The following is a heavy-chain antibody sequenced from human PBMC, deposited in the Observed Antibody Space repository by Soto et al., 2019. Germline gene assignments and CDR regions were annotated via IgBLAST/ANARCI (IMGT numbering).Heavy chain of an antibody. CDR2: LYYSGTT. Sequence: SETLSLTCTVSGGSVTSSSYYWGWIRQPPGKGLEWIGSLYYSGTTYYKPSLKSRVRISVDTSKNQFSLKLNSVTAADTAVYYCGAYNFYFYYAMDVWGQGTTVTVSS. CDR1: GGSVTSSSYY. CDR3: GAYNFYFYYAMDV. D-gene: IGHD1-26*01. J-gene: IGHJ6*02. V-gene: IGHV4-39*01.